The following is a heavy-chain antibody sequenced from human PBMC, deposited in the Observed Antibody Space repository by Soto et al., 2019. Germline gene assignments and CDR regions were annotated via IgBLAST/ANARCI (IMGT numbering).Heavy chain of an antibody. V-gene: IGHV4-30-2*01. CDR2: IYDRATN. CDR3: VRAMYGEWTRFDS. J-gene: IGHJ4*02. Sequence: SETLSLTCGVSGDSISSVGSSWTWIRQPPGKGLEWIGHIYDRATNYYNTSLKSRVTIWVDRSKNEFSLRLTSVTAADTAMYYCVRAMYGEWTRFDSWGQVILVTVXS. CDR1: GDSISSVGSS. D-gene: IGHD2-8*01.